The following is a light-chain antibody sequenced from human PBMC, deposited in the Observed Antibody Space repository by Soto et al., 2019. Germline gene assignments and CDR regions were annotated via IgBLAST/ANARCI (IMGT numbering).Light chain of an antibody. CDR3: QQRSSWPLT. V-gene: IGKV3-11*01. CDR1: QSVSSY. CDR2: DAS. J-gene: IGKJ4*01. Sequence: ETVLTQSPATLSLSPGERAILSCRASQSVSSYLAWYQQKPGQAPRLLISDASNRATVIPARFSGSGSGTDFALTISSLEPEDFAVYYCQQRSSWPLTFGGGTKVVIK.